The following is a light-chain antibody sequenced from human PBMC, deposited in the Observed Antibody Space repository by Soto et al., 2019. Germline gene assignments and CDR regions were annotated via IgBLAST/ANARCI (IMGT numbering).Light chain of an antibody. Sequence: DLQIAQSPSTRSASVGYRVTITCGASQSISWSLAWYQHQPGKAPKLLIYDASTLESGVPSRFSGSRSGTEFTLSISSLKPEDFGTYYCQQCYMGWTFGKGTKVDIK. J-gene: IGKJ1*01. CDR2: DAS. CDR3: QQCYMGWT. CDR1: QSISWS. V-gene: IGKV1-5*01.